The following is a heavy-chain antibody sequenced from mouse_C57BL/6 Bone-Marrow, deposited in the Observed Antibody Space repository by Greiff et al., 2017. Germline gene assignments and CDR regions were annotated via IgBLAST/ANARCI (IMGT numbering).Heavy chain of an antibody. CDR2: IDPENGYT. V-gene: IGHV14-4*01. CDR3: TTWDYSNFDY. CDR1: GFNIKDDY. J-gene: IGHJ2*01. D-gene: IGHD1-1*01. Sequence: EVQLQQSGAELVRPGASVKLSCTASGFNIKDDYMHWVKQRPEQGLEWIGWIDPENGYTEYASKFQGKATITADTSSNTAYLQLSSLTSEDTAVYYCTTWDYSNFDYWGQGTTLTVSS.